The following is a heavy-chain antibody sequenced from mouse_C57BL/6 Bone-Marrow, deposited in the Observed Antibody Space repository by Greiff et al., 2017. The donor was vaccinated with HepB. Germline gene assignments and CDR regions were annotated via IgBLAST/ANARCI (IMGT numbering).Heavy chain of an antibody. J-gene: IGHJ3*01. D-gene: IGHD2-4*01. CDR1: GFSLTSYA. CDR2: IWTGGGT. V-gene: IGHV2-9-1*01. Sequence: VQVVESGPGLVAPSQSLSITCTVSGFSLTSYAISWVRQPPGKGLEWLGVIWTGGGTNYNSALKSRLSISKDNSKSQVFLKMNSLQTDDTARYYCASIYYDYDLFAYWGQGTLVTVSA. CDR3: ASIYYDYDLFAY.